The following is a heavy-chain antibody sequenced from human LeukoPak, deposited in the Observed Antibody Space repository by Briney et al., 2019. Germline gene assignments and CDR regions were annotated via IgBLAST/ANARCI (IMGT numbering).Heavy chain of an antibody. CDR3: ARAKSYYYDSSGYFDY. D-gene: IGHD3-22*01. CDR1: GYTFTSYG. Sequence: ASVKVSCKASGYTFTSYGISWVRQAPGQGLEWMGWISAYNGNTNYAQKLQGRVTMTTDTSTSTAYMELRSLRSDDTAVYYCARAKSYYYDSSGYFDYWGQGTLVTVST. V-gene: IGHV1-18*01. CDR2: ISAYNGNT. J-gene: IGHJ4*02.